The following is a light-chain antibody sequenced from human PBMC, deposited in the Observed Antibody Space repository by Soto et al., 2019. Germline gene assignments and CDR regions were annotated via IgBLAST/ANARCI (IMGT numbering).Light chain of an antibody. CDR3: CLYTDNATPV. CDR2: DVF. Sequence: QSALTQPASVSGSLGQSVTISCTGSNSDVGGYDYVSWFQQHPGKAPQLIIFDVFNRPSGVSSRFSGSKSGYTASLTISVLQAEDEADYYCCLYTDNATPVFGGGTKVTVL. V-gene: IGLV2-14*01. CDR1: NSDVGGYDY. J-gene: IGLJ2*01.